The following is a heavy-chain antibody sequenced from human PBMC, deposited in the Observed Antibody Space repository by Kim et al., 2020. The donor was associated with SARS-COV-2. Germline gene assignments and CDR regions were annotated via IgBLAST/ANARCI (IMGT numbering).Heavy chain of an antibody. CDR2: ISSSSYI. Sequence: GGSLRLSCAASGFTFSSYSMNWVRQAPGKGLEWVSSISSSSYIYYADSVKGRFTISRDNAKNSLYLQLNSLRAEDTAVYYCAGDLGYSYGLNYGMDVWGQGTTVTVSS. V-gene: IGHV3-21*01. CDR3: AGDLGYSYGLNYGMDV. CDR1: GFTFSSYS. D-gene: IGHD5-18*01. J-gene: IGHJ6*02.